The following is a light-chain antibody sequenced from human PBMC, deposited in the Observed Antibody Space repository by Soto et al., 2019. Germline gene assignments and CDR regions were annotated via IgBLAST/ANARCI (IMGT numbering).Light chain of an antibody. CDR1: SSDVGSYNL. CDR3: CSYAGSSTFYV. CDR2: EGS. J-gene: IGLJ1*01. V-gene: IGLV2-23*01. Sequence: QSALTQRASVSGSPGQSITISCTGTSSDVGSYNLVSWYQQHPGKAPKLMIYEGSKRPSGVSNRFSGSKSGNTASLTISGLRAEDEADYYCCSYAGSSTFYVFGTGTKLTVL.